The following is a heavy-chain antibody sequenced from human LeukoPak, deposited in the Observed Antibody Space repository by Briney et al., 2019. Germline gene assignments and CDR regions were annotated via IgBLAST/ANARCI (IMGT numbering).Heavy chain of an antibody. CDR3: ARGTYYYDSSGYH. CDR1: GGSISSYY. J-gene: IGHJ5*02. D-gene: IGHD3-22*01. V-gene: IGHV4-59*01. Sequence: SETLSTSCTVSGGSISSYYWSWIRQPPGKGLEWIRYIYYSASTNYNPSLKSRVTLSVDTSKNQFSLKLSSVTAADTAVYYCARGTYYYDSSGYHWGQGTLVTVSS. CDR2: IYYSAST.